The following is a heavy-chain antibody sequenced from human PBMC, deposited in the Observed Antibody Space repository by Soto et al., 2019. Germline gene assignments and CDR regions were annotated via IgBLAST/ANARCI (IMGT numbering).Heavy chain of an antibody. D-gene: IGHD6-19*01. V-gene: IGHV4-4*02. J-gene: IGHJ4*02. Sequence: QVQLQESGPGLVKPSGTLSLTCAVSGDSVSSPYYWCWVRQPPGKGLEWIGEVFHTGTTSYNPSLRSRVPLSMDTSINQFSLDLSSVTAADTAVYDCARSAGWYAVHSWGPGTLVIVSS. CDR1: GDSVSSPYY. CDR3: ARSAGWYAVHS. CDR2: VFHTGTT.